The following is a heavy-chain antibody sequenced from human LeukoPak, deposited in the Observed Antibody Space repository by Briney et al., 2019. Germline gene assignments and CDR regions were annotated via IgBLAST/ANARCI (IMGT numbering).Heavy chain of an antibody. Sequence: ASVKVSCKVSGYTLTELSMHWVRQAPGKGLEWMGGFDPEDGETIYAQKFQGRVTMTEDTSTDTAYMELSGLRSEDTAVYYCAPFTMVRGVPYYYYGMDVWGQGTTVTVSS. CDR1: GYTLTELS. CDR2: FDPEDGET. CDR3: APFTMVRGVPYYYYGMDV. V-gene: IGHV1-24*01. D-gene: IGHD3-10*01. J-gene: IGHJ6*02.